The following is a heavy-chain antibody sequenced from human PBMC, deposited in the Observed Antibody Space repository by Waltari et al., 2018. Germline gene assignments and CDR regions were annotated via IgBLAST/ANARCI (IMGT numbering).Heavy chain of an antibody. D-gene: IGHD1-26*01. Sequence: QESGPGLVKPSETLSLTCTVSGGSISSYYWSWIRQPPGKGLEWLAHIFSNDEKSYSTSLKSRLTISKDTSKSQVVLTMTNMDPVDTATYYCARISTSGSYYFDYWGQGTLVTVSS. CDR3: ARISTSGSYYFDY. CDR1: GGSISSYYW. J-gene: IGHJ4*02. V-gene: IGHV2-26*01. CDR2: IFSNDEK.